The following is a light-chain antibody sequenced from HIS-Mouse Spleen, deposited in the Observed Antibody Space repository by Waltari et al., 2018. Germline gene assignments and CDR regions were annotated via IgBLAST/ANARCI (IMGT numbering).Light chain of an antibody. CDR3: QVWDSSSDHYV. J-gene: IGLJ1*01. CDR1: NIGGKS. Sequence: SYVLTQPPSVSVAPGKTARITGGGNNIGGKSVHWYQQKPGQAPVLVVYDESDRPSGIPERFSGSNSGNTATLTISRVEAGDEADYYCQVWDSSSDHYVFGTGTKVTVL. V-gene: IGLV3-21*03. CDR2: DES.